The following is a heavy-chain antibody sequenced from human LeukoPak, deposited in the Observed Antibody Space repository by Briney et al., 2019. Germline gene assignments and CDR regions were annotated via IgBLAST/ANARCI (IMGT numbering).Heavy chain of an antibody. J-gene: IGHJ4*02. Sequence: GASVKVSCKASGGTFSSYAISWVRQAPGQGLEWMGGIIPIFGTANYAQKFQGRVTITTDESTSTAYMELSSLRSEDTAVYYCESSSSSRFDYWGQGTLVTVSS. CDR2: IIPIFGTA. CDR3: ESSSSSRFDY. CDR1: GGTFSSYA. D-gene: IGHD6-6*01. V-gene: IGHV1-69*05.